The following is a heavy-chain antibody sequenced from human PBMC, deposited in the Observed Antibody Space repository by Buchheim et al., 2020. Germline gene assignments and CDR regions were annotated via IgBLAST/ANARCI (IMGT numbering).Heavy chain of an antibody. CDR2: IYNTGNT. Sequence: QVQLYESGPGLLKPSETLSLICTVSGGSISTGDYYWSWIRQPPGKGLEWIGYIYNTGNTYSNPSLKSRITISVDTSKNQFSLKLNSATAADTAVYYCARAPPTASPQFDYWGQGTL. CDR3: ARAPPTASPQFDY. V-gene: IGHV4-30-4*01. J-gene: IGHJ4*02. CDR1: GGSISTGDYY. D-gene: IGHD4-17*01.